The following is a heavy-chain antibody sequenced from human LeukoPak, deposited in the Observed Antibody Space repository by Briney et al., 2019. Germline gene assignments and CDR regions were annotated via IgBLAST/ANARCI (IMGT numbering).Heavy chain of an antibody. D-gene: IGHD1-26*01. CDR1: GYTLTELS. J-gene: IGHJ4*02. CDR3: ATGSARVGAAPIDY. Sequence: GASVKVSCKVSGYTLTELSMHWVRQAPGKGLEWMGGFDPEDGETIYAQKFQGRVTMTEDTSTDTAYMELSSLRSEDTAVYYCATGSARVGAAPIDYWGQGTLVTVSS. CDR2: FDPEDGET. V-gene: IGHV1-24*01.